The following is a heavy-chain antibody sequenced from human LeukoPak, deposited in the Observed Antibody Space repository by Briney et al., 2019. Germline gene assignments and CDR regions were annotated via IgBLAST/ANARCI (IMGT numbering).Heavy chain of an antibody. CDR2: MNPNSGNT. CDR3: ARGTEKYYYDSSGYSTLYYMDV. J-gene: IGHJ6*03. CDR1: GGTFSSYA. D-gene: IGHD3-22*01. V-gene: IGHV1-8*02. Sequence: ASVKVSCKASGGTFSSYAISWVRQAPGQGLEWMGWMNPNSGNTGYAQKFQGRVTMTRNTSISKAYMELSSLRSEDTAVYYCARGTEKYYYDSSGYSTLYYMDVWGKGTTVTVSS.